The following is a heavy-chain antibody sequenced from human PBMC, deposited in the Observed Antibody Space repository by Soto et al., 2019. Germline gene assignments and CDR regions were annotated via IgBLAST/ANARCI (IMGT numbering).Heavy chain of an antibody. J-gene: IGHJ3*02. CDR3: ATNLNCGGDCYSTPLAFDI. D-gene: IGHD2-21*02. Sequence: QVQLVQSGAEVKKPGSSVKVSCKASGGTFSSYAISWVRQAPGQGLEWMGGVIPIFGTANYAQKFQGRVTITADESTSTAYMELSSLRSEDTAVYYCATNLNCGGDCYSTPLAFDIWGQGTMVTVSS. V-gene: IGHV1-69*12. CDR2: VIPIFGTA. CDR1: GGTFSSYA.